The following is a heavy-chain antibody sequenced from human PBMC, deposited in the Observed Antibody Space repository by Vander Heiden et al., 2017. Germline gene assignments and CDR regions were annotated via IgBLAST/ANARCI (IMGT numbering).Heavy chain of an antibody. J-gene: IGHJ6*02. D-gene: IGHD3-3*01. CDR1: GFTSSRCS. Sequence: EWQLVDSGGGLVKPGGSLRLSCAASGFTSSRCSIPWVRPAPGKVLQWVPFIISTSRYIYYAYSVKGRFTISRDNAKNSLYLQMNSLRAEDTAVYYCPSTLWSGGDGMDVWGQGTTVTVSS. CDR2: IISTSRYI. V-gene: IGHV3-21*01. CDR3: PSTLWSGGDGMDV.